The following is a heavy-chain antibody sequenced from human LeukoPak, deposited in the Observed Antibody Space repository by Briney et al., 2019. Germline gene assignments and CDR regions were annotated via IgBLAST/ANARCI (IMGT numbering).Heavy chain of an antibody. CDR3: ATVLRFLEWSPLDY. D-gene: IGHD3-3*01. V-gene: IGHV1-18*01. CDR1: GYTFTSYG. Sequence: ASVKVSCKASGYTFTSYGISWVRQAPGQGLEWMGWVSAYNGNTNYAQKLQGRVTMTTDTSTSTAYMELRSLRSDDTAVYYCATVLRFLEWSPLDYWGQGTLVTVSS. CDR2: VSAYNGNT. J-gene: IGHJ4*02.